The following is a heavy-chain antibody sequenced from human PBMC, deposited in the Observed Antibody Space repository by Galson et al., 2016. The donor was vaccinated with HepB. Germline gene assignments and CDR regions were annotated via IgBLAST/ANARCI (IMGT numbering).Heavy chain of an antibody. CDR2: IIPIFHTA. V-gene: IGHV1-69*13. Sequence: SVKVSCKASGGTFRSSAVTWVRQAPGQGLEWMGGIIPIFHTANYAQKFQGRVTITADESTSTAYMELSSLRSEDTAVYYCARYGRPDYYYYGMDVWGQGTTVTCSS. D-gene: IGHD4-17*01. CDR3: ARYGRPDYYYYGMDV. J-gene: IGHJ6*02. CDR1: GGTFRSSA.